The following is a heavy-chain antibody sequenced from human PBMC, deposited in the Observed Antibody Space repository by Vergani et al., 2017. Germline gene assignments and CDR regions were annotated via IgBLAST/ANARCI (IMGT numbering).Heavy chain of an antibody. Sequence: EVQLVQSGAEVNKPGESLKISCQISVYSFTNYWIGWVRQMPGKGLEWMGIIHPADSDTRYSPSFQGQVTISVDKSISTAYLQRSSLRASDSAMYYCARLYGRDSSGSKYFDYWGQGTLVTVSS. CDR1: VYSFTNYW. CDR3: ARLYGRDSSGSKYFDY. J-gene: IGHJ4*02. V-gene: IGHV5-51*01. D-gene: IGHD3-22*01. CDR2: IHPADSDT.